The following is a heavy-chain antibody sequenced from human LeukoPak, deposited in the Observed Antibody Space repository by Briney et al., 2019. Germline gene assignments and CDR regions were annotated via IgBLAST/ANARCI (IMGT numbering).Heavy chain of an antibody. Sequence: ASVKVSCKASGYTFTGYYMHWVRQAPGQGLERMGWINPNSGGTNYAQKFQGRVTMTRDTSISTAYMELSRLRSDDTAVYYCARDHWGAVAGFDYWGQGTLVTVSS. CDR1: GYTFTGYY. CDR2: INPNSGGT. D-gene: IGHD6-19*01. CDR3: ARDHWGAVAGFDY. J-gene: IGHJ4*02. V-gene: IGHV1-2*02.